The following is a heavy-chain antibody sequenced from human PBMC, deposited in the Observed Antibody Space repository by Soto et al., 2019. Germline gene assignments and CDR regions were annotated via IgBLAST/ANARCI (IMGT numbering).Heavy chain of an antibody. D-gene: IGHD2-2*01. Sequence: GGSLRLSCAASGFTFSSYGMHWVRQAPGKGLEWVAVISYDGGNKYYADSAKGRFTISRDNSKNTLYLQMNSLRAEDTAVYYCAKVLGYCSTSSCSRDMYSYYGMDVWGQGTTVTVSS. J-gene: IGHJ6*02. CDR3: AKVLGYCSTSSCSRDMYSYYGMDV. V-gene: IGHV3-30*18. CDR2: ISYDGGNK. CDR1: GFTFSSYG.